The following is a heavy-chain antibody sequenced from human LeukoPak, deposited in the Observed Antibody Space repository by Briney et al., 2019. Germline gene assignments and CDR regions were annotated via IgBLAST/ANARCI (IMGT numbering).Heavy chain of an antibody. CDR1: GGSFSGYY. Sequence: SETLPLTCAVYGGSFSGYYWSWIRQPPGKGLEWIGEINHSGSTNYNPSLKSRVTISVDTSKNQFSLKLSSVTAADTAVYYCARGRVLLWFGERWFDPWGQGTLVTVSS. V-gene: IGHV4-34*01. CDR2: INHSGST. D-gene: IGHD3-10*01. J-gene: IGHJ5*02. CDR3: ARGRVLLWFGERWFDP.